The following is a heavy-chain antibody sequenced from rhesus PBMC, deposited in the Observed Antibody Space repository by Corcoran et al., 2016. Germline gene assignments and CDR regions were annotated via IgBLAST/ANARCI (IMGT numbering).Heavy chain of an antibody. CDR3: ARVVGAAAGGYGLDS. Sequence: QVTFKASGPALVKPTQTLTLTCPFSGFSITTSGTGVGWIPQPPGQALDWLAGIYGNDNKYYNTSLKSSLTITKDTSKNRVVLTMTNVEPVDTATYYGARVVGAAAGGYGLDSWGQGVVVTVSS. D-gene: IGHD6-31*01. CDR1: GFSITTSGTG. V-gene: IGHV2-95*01. J-gene: IGHJ6*01. CDR2: IYGNDNK.